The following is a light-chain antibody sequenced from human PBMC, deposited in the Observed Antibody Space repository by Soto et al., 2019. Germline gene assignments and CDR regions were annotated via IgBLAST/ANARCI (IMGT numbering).Light chain of an antibody. CDR1: SSNIGAVYD. CDR3: QSYDSSLSGWL. CDR2: GNT. Sequence: QSVLTQPPSVSGAPGQRVTISCTGSSSNIGAVYDVHWYQQLPGTAPKLLVHGNTDRPSGVPDRFSGSKSGTSASLAITGLQAEDEADYYCQSYDSSLSGWLFGGGTKLTVL. J-gene: IGLJ2*01. V-gene: IGLV1-40*01.